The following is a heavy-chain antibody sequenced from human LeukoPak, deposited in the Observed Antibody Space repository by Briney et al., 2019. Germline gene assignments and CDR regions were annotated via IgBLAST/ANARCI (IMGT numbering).Heavy chain of an antibody. J-gene: IGHJ6*03. V-gene: IGHV3-20*01. D-gene: IGHD3-22*01. CDR2: INWNGDST. Sequence: PGGSLRLSCAASGFTFYDYGMSWVRQAPGKGLEWVSGINWNGDSTGYADAVKSRFTISREKAKNSLYLQMNRLRAEDTALYHCARDRGYYDSSGYYYYYYMDVWGKGTTVTVSS. CDR3: ARDRGYYDSSGYYYYYYMDV. CDR1: GFTFYDYG.